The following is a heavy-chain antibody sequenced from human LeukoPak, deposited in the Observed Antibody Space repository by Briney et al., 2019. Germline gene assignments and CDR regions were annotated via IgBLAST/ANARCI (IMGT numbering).Heavy chain of an antibody. CDR3: ARETSRKGAHYMDV. V-gene: IGHV4-34*01. Sequence: SETLSLTCAVYGGSLSGYYWSWIRQPPGKGLEWIGETNHSGSTNYNPSLKSRVTISVDTSKNQFSLKLSSVTAADTAVYYCARETSRKGAHYMDVWGKGTTVTISS. CDR2: TNHSGST. D-gene: IGHD1-14*01. CDR1: GGSLSGYY. J-gene: IGHJ6*03.